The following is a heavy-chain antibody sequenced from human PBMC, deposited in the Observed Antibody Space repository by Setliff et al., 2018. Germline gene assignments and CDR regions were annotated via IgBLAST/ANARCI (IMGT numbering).Heavy chain of an antibody. D-gene: IGHD3-22*01. Sequence: SVKVSCKASGGTFSSYGISWVRQAPGQGLEWMGGTIPMFGTTNYARKFQGRVTIITDESTNTAFMQLSSLRSDDTAVYYCVREGVDSRSSTDYRYYMDVCGKGTTVTVSS. CDR1: GGTFSSYG. J-gene: IGHJ6*03. CDR2: TIPMFGTT. CDR3: VREGVDSRSSTDYRYYMDV. V-gene: IGHV1-69*05.